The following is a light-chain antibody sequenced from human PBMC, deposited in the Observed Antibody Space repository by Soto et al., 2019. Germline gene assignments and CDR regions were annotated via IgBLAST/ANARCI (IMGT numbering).Light chain of an antibody. J-gene: IGKJ3*01. CDR1: QSVSSKY. CDR2: CTS. V-gene: IGKV3-20*01. Sequence: EIVLTQSPGTLSLSPGERATLSCRASQSVSSKYLAWYQPKPGQAPRVLSYCTSIRASGVPERFSGGGSGTYFTLTITRLEPEDFAVYYCQQYGSSLFTFGPGTKVDIK. CDR3: QQYGSSLFT.